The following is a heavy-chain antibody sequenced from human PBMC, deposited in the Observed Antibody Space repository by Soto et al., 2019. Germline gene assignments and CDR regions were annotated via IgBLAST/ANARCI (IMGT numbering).Heavy chain of an antibody. J-gene: IGHJ4*02. CDR3: AKDPSTGAPDY. D-gene: IGHD2-8*02. CDR1: GFILSEYA. CDR2: LSKDGANE. Sequence: GGSLRLSCSASGFILSEYAMNWGRPAPGKGLKWVSTLSKDGANEHYADSVEGRFTISRDDSKNTLYLQMNSLRAEDTAIYYCAKDPSTGAPDYWGQGTQVTVSS. V-gene: IGHV3-23*01.